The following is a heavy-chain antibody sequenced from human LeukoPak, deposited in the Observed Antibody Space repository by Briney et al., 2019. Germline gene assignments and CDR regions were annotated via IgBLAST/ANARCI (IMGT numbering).Heavy chain of an antibody. CDR2: IYSGGST. D-gene: IGHD6-13*01. J-gene: IGHJ4*02. CDR3: AGDAEGYASTWYYDY. V-gene: IGHV3-53*01. Sequence: GGSLRLSCAASGFTVSSNYMSWVRQAPGKGLEWVSVIYSGGSTYYADSVKGRFTISRDNAKNSLYLQMASLRAVDTAVYYCAGDAEGYASTWYYDYWGQGTLVPVSS. CDR1: GFTVSSNY.